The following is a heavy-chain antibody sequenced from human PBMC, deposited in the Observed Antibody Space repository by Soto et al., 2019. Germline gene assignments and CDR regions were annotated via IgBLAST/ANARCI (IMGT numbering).Heavy chain of an antibody. V-gene: IGHV2-5*02. CDR2: IYWDDYK. D-gene: IGHD3-16*01. CDR1: GFSLSTSGVG. Sequence: QITLKESGPALVKPTQTLTLTCTFSGFSLSTSGVGVGWIRQPPGEALEWLALIYWDDYKHFSPSLESRLTITKDTSKNQVVLTMTNMDPVDTATYLCVPKGGGDRILDYWGQGTLVTVSS. CDR3: VPKGGGDRILDY. J-gene: IGHJ4*02.